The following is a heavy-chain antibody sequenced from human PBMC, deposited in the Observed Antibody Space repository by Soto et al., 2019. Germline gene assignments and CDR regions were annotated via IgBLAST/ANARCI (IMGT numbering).Heavy chain of an antibody. V-gene: IGHV4-61*01. D-gene: IGHD3-16*01. CDR3: ARGLTMGQLPSHFDH. J-gene: IGHJ5*02. CDR2: VHSSGIT. CDR1: GGSVSNDNFY. Sequence: KASETLSLTCTVSGGSVSNDNFYWSWIRQPPGKGLEWIGYVHSSGITNYNPSLKRRVTISVDTSRNQFSLRLSSVTAADTAVYYCARGLTMGQLPSHFDHWGQGTLVTVFS.